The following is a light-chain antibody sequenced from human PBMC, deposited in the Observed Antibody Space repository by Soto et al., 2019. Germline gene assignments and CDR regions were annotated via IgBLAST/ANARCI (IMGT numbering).Light chain of an antibody. CDR1: ASDVGAYDY. Sequence: QSALTQPASVSGSPGQSITISCTGTASDVGAYDYVSWYQHHPGKPPKLLIFEVRDRPSGVSNRFSGSKSGNTASLTISGLQPEDEADYFCSSSTSSSTLVFGIGTKVTVX. V-gene: IGLV2-14*01. CDR2: EVR. CDR3: SSSTSSSTLV. J-gene: IGLJ1*01.